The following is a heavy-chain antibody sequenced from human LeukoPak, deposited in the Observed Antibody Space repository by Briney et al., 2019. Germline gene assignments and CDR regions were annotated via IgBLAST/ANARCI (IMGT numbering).Heavy chain of an antibody. CDR2: IIPIFGTA. J-gene: IGHJ5*02. V-gene: IGHV1-69*13. CDR3: AGSRDRYNFGFDP. Sequence: ASVKVSCKASGGTFSSYAISWVRQAPGQGLEWMGGIIPIFGTANYAQKFQGRVTITADESTSTAYMELSSLRSEDTAVYYCAGSRDRYNFGFDPWGQGTLVTVSS. D-gene: IGHD5-24*01. CDR1: GGTFSSYA.